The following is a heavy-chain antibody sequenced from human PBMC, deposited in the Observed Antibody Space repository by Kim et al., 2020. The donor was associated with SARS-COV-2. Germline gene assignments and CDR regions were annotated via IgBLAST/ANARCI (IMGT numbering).Heavy chain of an antibody. CDR1: GFTFSRHA. D-gene: IGHD3-3*01. Sequence: GGSLRLSCAASGFTFSRHAIHWVRQAPGKGLEWVAVISYDGSNKYYADSVEGRFTISRDNSRNTLYLQMNSLRPDDTAVYYCAKDLAVFGSVFFPKTVFDSWGQGTLVTVSS. CDR3: AKDLAVFGSVFFPKTVFDS. J-gene: IGHJ4*02. V-gene: IGHV3-30*18. CDR2: ISYDGSNK.